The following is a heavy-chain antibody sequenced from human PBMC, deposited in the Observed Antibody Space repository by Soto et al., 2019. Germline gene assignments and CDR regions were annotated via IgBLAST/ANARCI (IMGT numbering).Heavy chain of an antibody. J-gene: IGHJ6*02. CDR1: GFSFSSYE. V-gene: IGHV3-48*03. CDR3: AREFSGYSNSGMAS. CDR2: ISGSGSPI. D-gene: IGHD6-13*01. Sequence: GGSLRLSCTASGFSFSSYEMNWVRQAPGKGLEWVSYISGSGSPIYYAASVKGRFTISRDNAKNSLYLQMNSLRAEDTAVYYCAREFSGYSNSGMASGAKGPRSPSP.